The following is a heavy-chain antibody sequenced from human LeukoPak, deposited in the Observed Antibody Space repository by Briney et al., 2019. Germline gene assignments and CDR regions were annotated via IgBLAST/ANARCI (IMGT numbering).Heavy chain of an antibody. J-gene: IGHJ4*02. CDR2: IYSGGST. CDR3: ARDRRSSGWYVFDY. D-gene: IGHD6-19*01. Sequence: GGSLRLSCAASGFTVSSNYMSWVRRAPGKGLEWVPVIYSGGSTYYADSVKGRFTISRDNSKNTLYLQMNSLRAEDTAVYYCARDRRSSGWYVFDYWGQGTLVTVSS. V-gene: IGHV3-66*01. CDR1: GFTVSSNY.